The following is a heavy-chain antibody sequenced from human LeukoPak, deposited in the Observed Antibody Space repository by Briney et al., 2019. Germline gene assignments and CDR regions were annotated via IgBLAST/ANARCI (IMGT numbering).Heavy chain of an antibody. D-gene: IGHD6-6*01. V-gene: IGHV4-30-4*08. CDR1: GGSISSGDYY. CDR2: IYYSGSA. CDR3: AREEYSSSTGYYYYMDV. J-gene: IGHJ6*03. Sequence: PSETLSLTCTVSGGSISSGDYYWSWIRQPPGKGLEWIGYIYYSGSAYYNPSLKSRVTISVDTSKNQFSLKLSSVTAADTAVYYCAREEYSSSTGYYYYMDVWGKGTTVTVSS.